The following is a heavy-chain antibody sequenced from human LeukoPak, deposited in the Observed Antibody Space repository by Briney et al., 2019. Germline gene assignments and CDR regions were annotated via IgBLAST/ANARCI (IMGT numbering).Heavy chain of an antibody. V-gene: IGHV4-59*12. CDR1: GGSISSYY. CDR3: ARGDDYGDQNWFDP. Sequence: SETLSLTCTVSGGSISSYYWSWIRQPPGKGLEWIGYIYYSGSTNYNPSLKSRVTMSVDTSKNQFSLKLSSVTAADTAVYYCARGDDYGDQNWFDPWGQGTLVTVSS. D-gene: IGHD4-17*01. CDR2: IYYSGST. J-gene: IGHJ5*02.